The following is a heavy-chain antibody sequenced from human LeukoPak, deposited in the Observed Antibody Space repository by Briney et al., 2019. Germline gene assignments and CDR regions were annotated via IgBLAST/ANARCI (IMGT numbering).Heavy chain of an antibody. CDR2: IKQDGSEK. D-gene: IGHD3-16*02. V-gene: IGHV3-7*01. J-gene: IGHJ4*02. CDR1: GFTFSSYW. Sequence: GGSLRLSCAASGFTFSSYWMSWVRQAPGKGLEWVANIKQDGSEKYYVDSVKGRFTISRDNAKNSLYLQMNSLRAEDTAVYYCARDRGRGDYVWGTYRYTYYFDYWGQGTLVTVSS. CDR3: ARDRGRGDYVWGTYRYTYYFDY.